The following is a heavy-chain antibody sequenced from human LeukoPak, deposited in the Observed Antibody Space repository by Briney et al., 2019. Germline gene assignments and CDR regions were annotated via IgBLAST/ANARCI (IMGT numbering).Heavy chain of an antibody. D-gene: IGHD2-15*01. CDR1: GGSISSSSYY. CDR3: ARHQYCSGGSGYANYYYYGMDV. CDR2: IYYSGST. V-gene: IGHV4-39*01. Sequence: PSETLSLTCTVSGGSISSSSYYWGRIRQPPGKGLEWIGSIYYSGSTYYNPSFKSLVTISVDTPKNQFSLKLSSVTAADTAVYYCARHQYCSGGSGYANYYYYGMDVWGQGTTVTVSS. J-gene: IGHJ6*02.